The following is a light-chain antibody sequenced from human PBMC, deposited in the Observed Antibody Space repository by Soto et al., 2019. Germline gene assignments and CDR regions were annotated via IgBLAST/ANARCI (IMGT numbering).Light chain of an antibody. Sequence: AIQLTQSPSSLSASVGDRVTITCRASQDIRGALAWYQQKPGKPPKLLLFDVSSLQSGVPSRFSGSGSGTDFTLTISSLQAEDFAAYYCQQFNTYPITFGQGTRLEIK. CDR2: DVS. CDR3: QQFNTYPIT. J-gene: IGKJ5*01. V-gene: IGKV1-13*02. CDR1: QDIRGA.